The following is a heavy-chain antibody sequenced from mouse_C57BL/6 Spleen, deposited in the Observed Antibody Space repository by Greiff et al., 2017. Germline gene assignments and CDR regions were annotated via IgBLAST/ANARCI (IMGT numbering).Heavy chain of an antibody. Sequence: QVQLKQSGAELVKPGASVKMSCKASGYTFTSYWMDWVKQRPGQGLEWIGNIYPSDSETHYNQKFKDKATLTVDKSSSTAYMQLSSLTSEDSAVYYCARLTGTFYYAMDYWGQGTSVTVSS. CDR2: IYPSDSET. J-gene: IGHJ4*01. CDR3: ARLTGTFYYAMDY. D-gene: IGHD4-1*01. CDR1: GYTFTSYW. V-gene: IGHV1-61*01.